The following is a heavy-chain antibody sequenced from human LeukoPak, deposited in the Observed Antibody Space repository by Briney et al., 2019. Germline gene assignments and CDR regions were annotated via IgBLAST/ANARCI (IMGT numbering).Heavy chain of an antibody. CDR3: AKAGYYYDSSGYYPSNYMDV. D-gene: IGHD3-22*01. Sequence: GGSLRLSCAASGFTVSSNYMSWVRQAPGKGLEWVSVIYSGGSTYYADSVKGRFTISRDNSKNTLYLQMNSLRAEDTAVYYCAKAGYYYDSSGYYPSNYMDVWGKGTTVTVSS. J-gene: IGHJ6*03. CDR2: IYSGGST. V-gene: IGHV3-53*01. CDR1: GFTVSSNY.